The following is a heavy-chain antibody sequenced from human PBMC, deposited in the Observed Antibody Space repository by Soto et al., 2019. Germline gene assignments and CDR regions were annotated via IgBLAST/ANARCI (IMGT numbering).Heavy chain of an antibody. V-gene: IGHV1-69*13. CDR3: ARSSSITMIVVSTIRGSAFDI. CDR2: IIPIFGTA. D-gene: IGHD3-22*01. J-gene: IGHJ3*02. CDR1: GGTFSSYA. Sequence: SVKVSCKASGGTFSSYAISWVRQAPGQGLEWMGGIIPIFGTANYAQKFQGRVTITADESTSTAYMELSSLRSEDTAVYYCARSSSITMIVVSTIRGSAFDIWGQGTMVTVSS.